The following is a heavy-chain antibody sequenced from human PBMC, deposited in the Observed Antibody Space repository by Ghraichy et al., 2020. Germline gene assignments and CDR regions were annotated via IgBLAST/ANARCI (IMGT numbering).Heavy chain of an antibody. Sequence: SETLSLTCAVYGGSFSGYYWSWIRQPPGKGLEWIGEINHSGSTNYNPSLKSRVTISVDTSKNQFSLKLSSVTAADTAVYYCARVSRYKYYDFWSGYSSAFDYWGQGTLVTVSP. D-gene: IGHD3-3*01. CDR3: ARVSRYKYYDFWSGYSSAFDY. CDR1: GGSFSGYY. J-gene: IGHJ4*02. CDR2: INHSGST. V-gene: IGHV4-34*01.